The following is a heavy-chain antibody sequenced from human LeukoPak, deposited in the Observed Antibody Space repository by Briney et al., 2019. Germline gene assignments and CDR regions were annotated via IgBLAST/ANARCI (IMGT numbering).Heavy chain of an antibody. Sequence: PSQTLSLTCTVSGGSISSGGYYWSWIRQHPGKGLEWIGYIYPRGSTYYNPSLKSRVILSLDKSANQFSLNLSSVTAADTAVYYCARFSPRAMGNYLDFWGQGTLVTVSS. CDR2: IYPRGST. V-gene: IGHV4-30-2*01. D-gene: IGHD7-27*01. CDR3: ARFSPRAMGNYLDF. J-gene: IGHJ4*02. CDR1: GGSISSGGYY.